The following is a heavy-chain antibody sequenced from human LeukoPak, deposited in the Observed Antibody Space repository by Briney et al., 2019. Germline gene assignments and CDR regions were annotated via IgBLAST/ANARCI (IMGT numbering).Heavy chain of an antibody. D-gene: IGHD1-26*01. CDR1: GFTFSSYA. Sequence: PGGSLRLSCAASGFTFSSYAMSWVRQAPGKGLEWVSAISGSGGSTYYADSVKGRFTISRDNSKNTLYLQMNSLRAEDTAVYYCARDPTDAGYMIVGAPQGFDYWGQGTLVTVSS. V-gene: IGHV3-23*01. CDR3: ARDPTDAGYMIVGAPQGFDY. J-gene: IGHJ4*02. CDR2: ISGSGGST.